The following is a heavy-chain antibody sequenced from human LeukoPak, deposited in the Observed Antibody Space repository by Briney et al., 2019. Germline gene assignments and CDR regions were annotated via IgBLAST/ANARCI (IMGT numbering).Heavy chain of an antibody. V-gene: IGHV6-1*01. CDR2: TYYRSKWYN. CDR3: ARDYIVVVPAATTRRAYYYHGMDV. Sequence: SQTLSLTCAISGDSVSSNSAAWNWIRQSPSRGLEWLGRTYYRSKWYNDYAVSVKSRITINPDTSKNQFSLQLNSVTPEDTAVYYCARDYIVVVPAATTRRAYYYHGMDVWGKGTTVTVSS. J-gene: IGHJ6*04. D-gene: IGHD2-2*01. CDR1: GDSVSSNSAA.